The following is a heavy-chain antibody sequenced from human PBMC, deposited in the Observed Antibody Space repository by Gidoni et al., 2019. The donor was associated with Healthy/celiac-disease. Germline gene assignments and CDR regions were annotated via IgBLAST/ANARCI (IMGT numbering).Heavy chain of an antibody. D-gene: IGHD5-12*01. V-gene: IGHV4-30-4*01. Sequence: IGYIYYSGSTYYNPSLKSRVTISVDTSKNQFSLKLSSVTAADTAVYYCARSDIVATMALDYWGQGTLVTVSS. J-gene: IGHJ4*02. CDR3: ARSDIVATMALDY. CDR2: IYYSGST.